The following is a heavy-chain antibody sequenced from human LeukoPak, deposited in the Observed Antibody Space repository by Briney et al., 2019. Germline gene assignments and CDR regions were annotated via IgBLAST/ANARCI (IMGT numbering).Heavy chain of an antibody. V-gene: IGHV1-18*01. CDR3: ASTHYYDSSGPATY. D-gene: IGHD3-22*01. Sequence: ASVKVSCKASGYTFTSYGVTWVRQAPGQGLEWMGWISAYNGNTDYAQKLQGKVTVTTDTSTSTAYMELRSLRSDDTAVYYCASTHYYDSSGPATYWGQGTLVTVSA. CDR2: ISAYNGNT. J-gene: IGHJ4*02. CDR1: GYTFTSYG.